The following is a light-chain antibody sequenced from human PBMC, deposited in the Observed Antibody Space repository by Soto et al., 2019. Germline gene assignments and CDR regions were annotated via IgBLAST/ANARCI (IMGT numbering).Light chain of an antibody. CDR2: GAS. V-gene: IGKV3-20*01. Sequence: EVVLTQSPATLSLSPGERATLSCRANQSVSANYLAWYQQKPGQAPRLLIYGASSRATGIPDRFSGSGSGTDFTLTISRLEPEDFAVYYCQQYGSSRTFGQGTKVEIK. J-gene: IGKJ1*01. CDR3: QQYGSSRT. CDR1: QSVSANY.